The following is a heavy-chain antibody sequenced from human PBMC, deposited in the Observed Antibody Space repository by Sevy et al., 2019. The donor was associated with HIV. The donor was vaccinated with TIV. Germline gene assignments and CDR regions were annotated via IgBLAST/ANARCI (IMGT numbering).Heavy chain of an antibody. Sequence: GGSLRLSCAASGFTFSSYSMNWVRQAPGKGLEWVSYISSSSSTIYYADSVKGRFTISRDNAKNSLYLQMNSLRAEDTAVYYCARDPDTAMTYYYYYAMDVWGQGTTVTVSS. CDR1: GFTFSSYS. V-gene: IGHV3-48*01. D-gene: IGHD5-18*01. J-gene: IGHJ6*02. CDR2: ISSSSSTI. CDR3: ARDPDTAMTYYYYYAMDV.